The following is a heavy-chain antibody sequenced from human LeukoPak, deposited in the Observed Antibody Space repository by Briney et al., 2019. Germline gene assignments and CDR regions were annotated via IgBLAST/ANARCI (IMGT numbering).Heavy chain of an antibody. D-gene: IGHD6-19*01. CDR3: ARTITMAGLDH. CDR1: GGTFCSHG. Sequence: SVKVSCKVSGGTFCSHGISWVRQAPGQGLEWMGRIIPVLGRADYAQNFQGRFTITADKSTTTAYMELNSLASEDTAVYFCARTITMAGLDHWGQGTLVTVSS. V-gene: IGHV1-69*04. CDR2: IIPVLGRA. J-gene: IGHJ1*01.